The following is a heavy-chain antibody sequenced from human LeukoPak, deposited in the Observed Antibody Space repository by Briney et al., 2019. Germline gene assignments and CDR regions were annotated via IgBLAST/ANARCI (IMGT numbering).Heavy chain of an antibody. CDR1: GYSISSGYN. CDR3: ARVGGPKDY. Sequence: SETLSLTCSVSGYSISSGYNWGWIRQSPGKGLEWIGSIYHSGSTYYNPSLKSRVTISVDTSRNQFSLKLSSVTAADTAVYYCARVGGPKDYWGQGTLVTVSS. V-gene: IGHV4-38-2*02. J-gene: IGHJ4*02. D-gene: IGHD2-15*01. CDR2: IYHSGST.